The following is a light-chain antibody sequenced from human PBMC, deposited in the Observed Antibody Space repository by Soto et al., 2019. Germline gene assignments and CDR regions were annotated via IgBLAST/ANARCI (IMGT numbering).Light chain of an antibody. CDR1: QSVSSY. CDR3: QQRSNLPMT. CDR2: DAS. Sequence: EIVLTQSPATLSLSPGERATLSCRASQSVSSYLAWYQQKPGQAPRLLIYDASNRATGIPARFSCSGSGTDLTLTMSSRKPEDVAGYYCQQRSNLPMTFGPGTKVDIK. V-gene: IGKV3-11*01. J-gene: IGKJ3*01.